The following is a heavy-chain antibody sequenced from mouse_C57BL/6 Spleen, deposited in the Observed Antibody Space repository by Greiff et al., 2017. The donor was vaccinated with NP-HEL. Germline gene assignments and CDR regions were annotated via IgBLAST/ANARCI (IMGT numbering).Heavy chain of an antibody. CDR2: IYPGSGST. V-gene: IGHV1-55*01. Sequence: VQLQQPGAELVKPGASVKMSCKASGYTFTSYWITWVKQRPGQGLAWIGDIYPGSGSTNYNEKFKSKATLTVDTSSSTAYMQLRRLTSEDSAVYYCARREAFAYWGQGTLVTVSA. CDR1: GYTFTSYW. J-gene: IGHJ3*01. CDR3: ARREAFAY.